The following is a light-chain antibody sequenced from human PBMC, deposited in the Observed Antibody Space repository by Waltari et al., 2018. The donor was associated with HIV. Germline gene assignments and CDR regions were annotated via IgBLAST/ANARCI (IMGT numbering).Light chain of an antibody. Sequence: DLQLTQSPTSLSASVGDTVTITCRASQSMSTFLAWYQQKPGEAPKLLIYAASTLHTGAPSRFSGAGSGTEFTLTINSLRPDDVANYYCQNTYFTAWTFGQGTKVDIK. CDR3: QNTYFTAWT. CDR2: AAS. J-gene: IGKJ1*01. V-gene: IGKV1-39*01. CDR1: QSMSTF.